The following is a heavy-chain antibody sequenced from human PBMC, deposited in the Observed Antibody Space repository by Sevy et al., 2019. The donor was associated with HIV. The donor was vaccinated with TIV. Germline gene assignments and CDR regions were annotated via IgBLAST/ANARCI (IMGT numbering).Heavy chain of an antibody. J-gene: IGHJ5*02. CDR1: GGSISSYY. CDR3: AREPITMVRGVISGWFDP. Sequence: SETLSLTCTVSGGSISSYYWSWIRQPPGKGLEWIGYIYYSGSTNYNPSLKSRVIISVDTSKNQFSLKLSSVTAADTAVYYCAREPITMVRGVISGWFDPWGQGTLVTVSS. V-gene: IGHV4-59*13. D-gene: IGHD3-10*01. CDR2: IYYSGST.